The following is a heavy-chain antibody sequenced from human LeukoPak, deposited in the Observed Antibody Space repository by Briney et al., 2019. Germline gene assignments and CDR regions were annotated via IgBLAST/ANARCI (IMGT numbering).Heavy chain of an antibody. V-gene: IGHV3-23*01. CDR1: GFTFSSYA. J-gene: IGHJ4*02. Sequence: PGGSLRLSCAASGFTFSSYAMSWVRQAPGKGLEWVSAISGSGGSTYYADSVKDRFTISRDNSKNTLYLQMNSLRAEDTAVYYCAKGEVYDFWSGYSVPLDYWGQGTLVTVSS. D-gene: IGHD3-3*01. CDR2: ISGSGGST. CDR3: AKGEVYDFWSGYSVPLDY.